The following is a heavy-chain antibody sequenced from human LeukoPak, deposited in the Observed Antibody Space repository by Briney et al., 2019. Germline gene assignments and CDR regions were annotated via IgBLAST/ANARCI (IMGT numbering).Heavy chain of an antibody. Sequence: PGGSLRLSCAASGFTVSSNYMSWVRQAPGKGLEWVSVIYSGGSTYYADSVKGRFTISRDNAKNSLYLQMNSLRAEDTALYYCAKTASGYSYGDFDYWGQGTLVTVSS. D-gene: IGHD5-18*01. J-gene: IGHJ4*02. CDR3: AKTASGYSYGDFDY. CDR1: GFTVSSNY. V-gene: IGHV3-53*05. CDR2: IYSGGST.